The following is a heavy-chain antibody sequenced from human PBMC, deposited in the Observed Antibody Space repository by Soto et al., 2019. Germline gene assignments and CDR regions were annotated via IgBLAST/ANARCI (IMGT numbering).Heavy chain of an antibody. CDR1: GFTFSNYY. D-gene: IGHD3-3*01. V-gene: IGHV3-11*01. J-gene: IGHJ6*02. CDR2: ISSREVTV. Sequence: GGSLRLSCAASGFTFSNYYMTWIRQAPGKGLECLSCISSREVTVYYADSVKGRFTISRDNAKNSLYLQMNSLRAEDTAVYYCARESGYDFWSGYQTTQHYYYGMDVWGQGTTVTVSS. CDR3: ARESGYDFWSGYQTTQHYYYGMDV.